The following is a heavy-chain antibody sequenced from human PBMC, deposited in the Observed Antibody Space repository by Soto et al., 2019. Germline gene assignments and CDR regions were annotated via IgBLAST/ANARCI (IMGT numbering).Heavy chain of an antibody. CDR2: INPSGGST. CDR3: AKTDIVVVPAAPGYAFDI. V-gene: IGHV1-46*03. J-gene: IGHJ3*02. Sequence: RASVKVSCKASGYTFTSYYMHWVRQAPGQGLEWMGIINPSGGSTSYAQKFQGRVTMTRDTSTSTVYMELSSLRSEDTAVYYCAKTDIVVVPAAPGYAFDIWGQGTMVTVSS. D-gene: IGHD2-2*01. CDR1: GYTFTSYY.